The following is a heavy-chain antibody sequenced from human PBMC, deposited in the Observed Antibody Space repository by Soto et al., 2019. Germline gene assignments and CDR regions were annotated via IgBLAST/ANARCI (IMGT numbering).Heavy chain of an antibody. CDR3: AKDHYDSSGRGIMAYGMDV. J-gene: IGHJ6*02. V-gene: IGHV3-7*03. CDR1: GFTFSTYW. D-gene: IGHD3-22*01. Sequence: GGFLRLAPAASGFTFSTYWMSWVPRTPGKGLEWVANIKQDGTEKYYVDSVKGRFTISRDNAKKSLYLQMNSLRAEDTALYYCAKDHYDSSGRGIMAYGMDVWAQGTTVTVYS. CDR2: IKQDGTEK.